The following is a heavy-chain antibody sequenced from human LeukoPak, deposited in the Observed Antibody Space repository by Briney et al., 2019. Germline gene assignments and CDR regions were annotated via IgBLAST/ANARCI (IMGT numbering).Heavy chain of an antibody. V-gene: IGHV3-7*01. CDR3: ARGGRELLPSIVAFDI. J-gene: IGHJ3*02. Sequence: GGSLRLSCAASGFTFSTYWMSWVRQAPGKGLEWVANIKQDGSEKYYVDSVKGRFTISRDNAKNSLYLQMNSLRAEVTAVYYCARGGRELLPSIVAFDIWGQGTMVTVSS. CDR1: GFTFSTYW. CDR2: IKQDGSEK. D-gene: IGHD1-26*01.